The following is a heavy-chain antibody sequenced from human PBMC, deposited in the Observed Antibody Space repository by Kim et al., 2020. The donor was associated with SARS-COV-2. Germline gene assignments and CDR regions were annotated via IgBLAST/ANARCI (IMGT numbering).Heavy chain of an antibody. D-gene: IGHD3-10*02. CDR2: INAPGSGI. J-gene: IGHJ4*02. V-gene: IGHV3-48*02. CDR1: GFSFSAYG. CDR3: TTDSECCQDFDS. Sequence: VGSLRLSCAASGFSFSAYGMHWVRQAPGRGLEWIAHINAPGSGIDYADSVKGRFTISRDEVKTSVFLQMNSLRDEDTAVYYCTTDSECCQDFDSWGQGTPVTVSS.